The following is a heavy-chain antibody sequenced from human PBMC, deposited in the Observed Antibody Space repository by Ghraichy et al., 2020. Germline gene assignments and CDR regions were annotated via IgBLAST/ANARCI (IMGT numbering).Heavy chain of an antibody. CDR2: IYYSGST. CDR3: ARVGIAAAGTSRYFDL. CDR1: GGSISSYY. J-gene: IGHJ2*01. D-gene: IGHD6-13*01. V-gene: IGHV4-59*01. Sequence: SETLSLTCTVSGGSISSYYWSWIRQPPGKGLEWIGYIYYSGSTNYNPSLKSRVTISVDTSKNQFSLKLSSVTAADTAGYYCARVGIAAAGTSRYFDLWGRGTLVTVSS.